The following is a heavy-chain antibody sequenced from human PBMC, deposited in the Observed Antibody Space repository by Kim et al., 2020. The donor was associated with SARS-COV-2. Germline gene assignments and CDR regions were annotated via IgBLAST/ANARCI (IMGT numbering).Heavy chain of an antibody. J-gene: IGHJ5*02. CDR1: GFTFSSYA. V-gene: IGHV3-23*01. CDR2: ISGSGGST. D-gene: IGHD3-10*01. CDR3: AKAQYGSGSSTYNWFDP. Sequence: GGSLRLSCAASGFTFSSYAMSWVRQAPGKGLEWVSAISGSGGSTYYADSVKGRFIISRDNSKNTLYLQMNSLRAEDTAVYYCAKAQYGSGSSTYNWFDPWGQGTLVTVSS.